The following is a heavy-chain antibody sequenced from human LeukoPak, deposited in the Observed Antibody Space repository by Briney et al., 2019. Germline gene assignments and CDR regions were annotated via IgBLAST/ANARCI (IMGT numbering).Heavy chain of an antibody. Sequence: PGGSLRLSCAAAGFTFSNYWMSWVRQAPGNGLEWVASIKQDGSEKYYVDSVKGRFTISRDNTKNSLYLQMTSLRADDTAVYYCVRGVLSLNYWGQGTLVTVSS. CDR3: VRGVLSLNY. J-gene: IGHJ4*02. V-gene: IGHV3-7*01. CDR1: GFTFSNYW. CDR2: IKQDGSEK. D-gene: IGHD3-16*02.